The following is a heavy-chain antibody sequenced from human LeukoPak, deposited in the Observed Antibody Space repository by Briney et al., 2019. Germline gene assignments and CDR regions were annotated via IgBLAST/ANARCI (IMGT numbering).Heavy chain of an antibody. CDR2: MYVSGTT. CDR1: AASISSSSYY. Sequence: WQTPSLTCSVSAASISSSSYYWGWLRPPPGKGLELFGSMYVSGTTYNKPSLKRRAPISIATSKNQFSLKLSSVTAADTGVYYCAISVYYYDSSGYYRRGWYFDYWGQGTLVTVSS. D-gene: IGHD3-22*01. J-gene: IGHJ4*02. V-gene: IGHV4-39*07. CDR3: AISVYYYDSSGYYRRGWYFDY.